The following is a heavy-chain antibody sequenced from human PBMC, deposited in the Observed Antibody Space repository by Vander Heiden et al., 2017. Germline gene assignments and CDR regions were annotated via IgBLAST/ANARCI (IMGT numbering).Heavy chain of an antibody. J-gene: IGHJ4*02. Sequence: EVQLLESGGGLVQPGGSLRLSCAASGFTFSSYDMSSVRQAPGKGLECVSAISGSGGSTYYADSVKGRFTISRDNSKNTLYLQMNSLRAEDTAVYYCAKVGEDSRGFGNYFDYWGQGTLVTVSS. CDR3: AKVGEDSRGFGNYFDY. V-gene: IGHV3-23*01. CDR1: GFTFSSYD. CDR2: ISGSGGST. D-gene: IGHD6-6*01.